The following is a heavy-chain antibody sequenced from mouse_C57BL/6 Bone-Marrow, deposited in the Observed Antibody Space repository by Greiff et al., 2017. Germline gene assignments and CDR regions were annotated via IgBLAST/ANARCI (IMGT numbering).Heavy chain of an antibody. V-gene: IGHV5-6*01. Sequence: EVQRVESGGDLVKPGGSLKLSCAASGFTFSSYGMSWVRQTPDKRLEWVATISSGGSYTYYPDSVKGRFTIPRDNAKNTLYLQMSSLKSEDTAMXYCARPYYAGSSPFYWYFDVWGTGTTVTVSS. J-gene: IGHJ1*03. D-gene: IGHD1-1*01. CDR2: ISSGGSYT. CDR3: ARPYYAGSSPFYWYFDV. CDR1: GFTFSSYG.